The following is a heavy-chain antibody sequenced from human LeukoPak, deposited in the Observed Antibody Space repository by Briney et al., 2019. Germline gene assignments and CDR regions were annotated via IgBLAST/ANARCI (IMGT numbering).Heavy chain of an antibody. J-gene: IGHJ3*02. CDR2: ISAPGGST. CDR1: GFTFSSYA. CDR3: AKDFQRFLEWYRASDI. Sequence: PGGSLRLSCVASGFTFSSYAMSWVRQAPGKGLEWVSGISAPGGSTYYADSVKGRFTISRDNSKNTLYLQMNSLRAEDTAVYYCAKDFQRFLEWYRASDIWGQGTMVTVSS. V-gene: IGHV3-23*01. D-gene: IGHD3-3*01.